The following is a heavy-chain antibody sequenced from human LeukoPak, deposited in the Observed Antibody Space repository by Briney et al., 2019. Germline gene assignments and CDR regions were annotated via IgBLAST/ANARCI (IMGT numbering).Heavy chain of an antibody. CDR2: IRSSDSTT. CDR1: GFSFSRYG. V-gene: IGHV3-48*04. CDR3: AKRADSSAHSFAY. Sequence: GGSLRLSCAASGFSFSRYGMKWVRQAPGKGLEWLSYIRSSDSTTYYADSVNGRFTISRDNAKNSLYLQMDSLRGEEAAVYYWAKRADSSAHSFAYWGQGTLVTVSS. D-gene: IGHD3-22*01. J-gene: IGHJ4*02.